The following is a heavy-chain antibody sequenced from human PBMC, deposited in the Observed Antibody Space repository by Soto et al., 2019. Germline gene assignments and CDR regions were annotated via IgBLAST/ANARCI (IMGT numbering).Heavy chain of an antibody. CDR1: GGSISNYY. J-gene: IGHJ4*02. V-gene: IGHV4-59*01. CDR2: IYYRGST. D-gene: IGHD1-20*01. Sequence: TSETLSLTCIVSGGSISNYYWSWVRQPPGKGLEWIGYIYYRGSTNYNPSLKSRVTISVDTSKNQFSLKLSSVTAADTAVYYCARGGYNWNDVTDYWGQGTLVTVSS. CDR3: ARGGYNWNDVTDY.